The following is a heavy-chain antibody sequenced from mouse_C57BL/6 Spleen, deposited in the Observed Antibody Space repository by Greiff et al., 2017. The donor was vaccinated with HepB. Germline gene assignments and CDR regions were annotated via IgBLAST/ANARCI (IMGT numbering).Heavy chain of an antibody. CDR3: ARGIYYGYDGYAMDY. Sequence: EVKLVESGGGLVKPGGSLKLSCAASGFTFSSYAMSWVRQTPEKRLEWVATISDGGSYTYYPDNVKGRFTISRDNAKNNLYLQMSHLKSEDTAMYYCARGIYYGYDGYAMDYWGQGTSVTVSS. V-gene: IGHV5-4*03. D-gene: IGHD2-2*01. CDR1: GFTFSSYA. CDR2: ISDGGSYT. J-gene: IGHJ4*01.